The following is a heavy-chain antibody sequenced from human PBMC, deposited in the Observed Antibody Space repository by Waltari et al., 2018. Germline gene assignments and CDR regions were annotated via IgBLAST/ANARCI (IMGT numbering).Heavy chain of an antibody. CDR3: GRIAFGDDGGYFQH. CDR1: GGSISTNYH. V-gene: IGHV4-39*01. CDR2: MQYRGST. D-gene: IGHD4-17*01. J-gene: IGHJ1*01. Sequence: QLQLQESGPGLVKPSETLSLTCTVSGGSISTNYHWGWIRQAPGKGLEWMGNMQYRGSTFYNPSLKSRVTISLDTSKNQFSLRLSSVGAADTAVYFCGRIAFGDDGGYFQHWGQGTLVTVSS.